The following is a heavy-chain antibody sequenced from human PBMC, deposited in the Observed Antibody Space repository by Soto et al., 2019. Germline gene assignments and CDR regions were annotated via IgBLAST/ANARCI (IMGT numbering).Heavy chain of an antibody. CDR2: ISYEGSNK. J-gene: IGHJ6*02. V-gene: IGHV3-30-3*01. CDR1: GFTFSSYA. D-gene: IGHD6-13*01. CDR3: ASQAAGLYYYYYGMAV. Sequence: GGSLRLSCAASGFTFSSYAMHWVRPAPGKELERVAVISYEGSNKYYAGSVKGRFTIYRDNSKNTLYVQMNSLRAEDTAVYYCASQAAGLYYYYYGMAVWGQGTTVTVSS.